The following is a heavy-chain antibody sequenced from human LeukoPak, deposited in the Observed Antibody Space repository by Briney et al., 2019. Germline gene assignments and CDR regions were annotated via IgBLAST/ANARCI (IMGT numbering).Heavy chain of an antibody. CDR3: AKPTRGSAGSFLIDY. V-gene: IGHV3-33*06. CDR1: GFSFSNYG. CDR2: IWNDGTYK. D-gene: IGHD1-26*01. J-gene: IGHJ4*02. Sequence: GGSLRLSCATSGFSFSNYGMYWVRQAPGKGLEWVAVIWNDGTYKYYADSVKGRFTISRDDSKNTLYLQMNSLRVEGTAVYYCAKPTRGSAGSFLIDYWGQGTLVTVSS.